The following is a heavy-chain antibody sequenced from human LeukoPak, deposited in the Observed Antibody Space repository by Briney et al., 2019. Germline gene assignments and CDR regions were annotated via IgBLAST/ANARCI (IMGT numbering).Heavy chain of an antibody. D-gene: IGHD7-27*01. CDR2: ISSSGSTI. V-gene: IGHV3-48*04. J-gene: IGHJ4*02. CDR3: ARVAHLTGDPYDY. Sequence: TGGSLRLSCAASGFTFSSYSMNWVRQAPGKGLEWVSYISSSGSTIYYADSVKGRFTVSRDNAKNSLYLQMNSLRAEDTAVYYCARVAHLTGDPYDYWGQGTLVTVSS. CDR1: GFTFSSYS.